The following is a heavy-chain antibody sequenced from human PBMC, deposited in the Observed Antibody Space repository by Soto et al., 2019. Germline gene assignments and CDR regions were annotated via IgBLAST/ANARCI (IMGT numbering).Heavy chain of an antibody. CDR3: ARTVVLEPAARTYYGMDV. V-gene: IGHV4-30-2*01. Sequence: PSETLSLTCGVSGDTISTGGYSWAWIRQPPGKALEWIGHTYHSGSTNYNPSLKSRVTISVDKSKNQFSLKLSSVTAADTAVYYCARTVVLEPAARTYYGMDVWGQGTTVTVSS. CDR2: TYHSGST. CDR1: GDTISTGGYS. J-gene: IGHJ6*02. D-gene: IGHD2-2*01.